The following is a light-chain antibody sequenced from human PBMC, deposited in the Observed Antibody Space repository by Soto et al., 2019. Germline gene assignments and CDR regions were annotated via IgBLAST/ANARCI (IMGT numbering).Light chain of an antibody. CDR2: GAS. Sequence: EVVMTQSPATLSVSPGERATLSCRASQNVNANLAWYQQKPGQAPRLLIHGASTRATGIPARFSGSGFGTEFILTISRMQSEDFEVYYCQQYNNWLWTFGQGTKVEGK. J-gene: IGKJ1*01. CDR3: QQYNNWLWT. CDR1: QNVNAN. V-gene: IGKV3-15*01.